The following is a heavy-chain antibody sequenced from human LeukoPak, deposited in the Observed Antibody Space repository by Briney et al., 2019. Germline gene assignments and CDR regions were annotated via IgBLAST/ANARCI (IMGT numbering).Heavy chain of an antibody. J-gene: IGHJ6*02. Sequence: GASVKVSCKASGYTFTSYGISWVRQAPGQGLEWMGWISAYNGSTNYAQKLQGRVTMTTDTSTSTAYMELRSLRSDDTAVYYCARGKGLDNYYYYGMDVWGQGTTVTVSS. CDR3: ARGKGLDNYYYYGMDV. CDR1: GYTFTSYG. D-gene: IGHD1-1*01. V-gene: IGHV1-18*01. CDR2: ISAYNGST.